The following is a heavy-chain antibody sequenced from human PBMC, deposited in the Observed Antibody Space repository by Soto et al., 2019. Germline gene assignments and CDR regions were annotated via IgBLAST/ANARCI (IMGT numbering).Heavy chain of an antibody. CDR3: ARRQGQLGYCSSTSCPTSYEMDI. V-gene: IGHV1-8*01. D-gene: IGHD2-2*01. CDR1: GYTCTSND. J-gene: IGHJ6*02. CDR2: MNPNSGNT. Sequence: SVKVSCEVSGYTCTSNDINWVRQATGQGLEWMGWMNPNSGNTGYAQKFQGRVTMTRNTSIRTAYMELSSLRSDDTAVYYCARRQGQLGYCSSTSCPTSYEMDIRCQGTTVPISS.